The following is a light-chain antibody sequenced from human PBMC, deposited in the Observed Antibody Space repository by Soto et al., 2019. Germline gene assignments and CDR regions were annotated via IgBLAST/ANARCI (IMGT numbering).Light chain of an antibody. Sequence: QSALTQPASVSGSPGQSITISCTGSNSDVGAYNYVSWYQRHPGKAPRLIIFEVNDRPSGVSHRFSGSKSGNTASLTISGLQAEDEADYYCASYTTSHTRVFGGGTKLTVL. CDR3: ASYTTSHTRV. CDR1: NSDVGAYNY. V-gene: IGLV2-14*01. CDR2: EVN. J-gene: IGLJ3*02.